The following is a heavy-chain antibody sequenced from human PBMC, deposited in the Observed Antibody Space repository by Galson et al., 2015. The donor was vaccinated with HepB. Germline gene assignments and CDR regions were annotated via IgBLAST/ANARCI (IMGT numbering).Heavy chain of an antibody. V-gene: IGHV3-11*05. D-gene: IGHD3-10*01. CDR2: ISSSSSYT. Sequence: SLRLSCAASGFTFSDYYMSWIRQAPGKGLEWVSYISSSSSYTNYADSVKGRFTISRDNAKNSLYLQMNSLRAEDTAVYYCAREVRGFTLPAPDYWGQGTLVTVSS. J-gene: IGHJ4*02. CDR1: GFTFSDYY. CDR3: AREVRGFTLPAPDY.